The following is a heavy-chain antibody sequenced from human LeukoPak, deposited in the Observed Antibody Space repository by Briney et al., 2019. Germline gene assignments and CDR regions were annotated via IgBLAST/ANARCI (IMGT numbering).Heavy chain of an antibody. CDR3: AKESGRSYGSGFTQGYGMDV. D-gene: IGHD3-10*01. CDR1: GFRGLRSFSSFA. V-gene: IGHV3-30*04. Sequence: PGKSLRLSCEASGFRGLRSFSSFAMHWVRQAPGKGLEWVAVLWSADKNRYHADSVKGRFSISRDNSQKKVYLQMNNLRPEDTAVYYCAKESGRSYGSGFTQGYGMDVWGQGTTVTASS. J-gene: IGHJ6*02. CDR2: LWSADKNR.